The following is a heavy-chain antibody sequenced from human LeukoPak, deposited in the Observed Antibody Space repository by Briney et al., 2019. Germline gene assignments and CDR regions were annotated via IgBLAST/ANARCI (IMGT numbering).Heavy chain of an antibody. J-gene: IGHJ4*02. CDR3: ARDRTGAQYYFDSSGLFDY. V-gene: IGHV3-30*04. D-gene: IGHD3-22*01. Sequence: GGSLRLSCAASGFTFSNYALHWVRQAPGKGLEWVAVISYDGSNKYCADSVKGRFTISRDNSKNTLYLQMNSLRAEDTAVYYCARDRTGAQYYFDSSGLFDYWGQGTLVTVSS. CDR1: GFTFSNYA. CDR2: ISYDGSNK.